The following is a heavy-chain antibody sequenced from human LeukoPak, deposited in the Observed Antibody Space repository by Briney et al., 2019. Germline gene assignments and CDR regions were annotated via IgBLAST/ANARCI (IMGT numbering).Heavy chain of an antibody. CDR3: ARLIGMDV. Sequence: PSETLSLTCAVSGYSISSGYYWGWIGQPPGKGLEWIGSIYHSGSTYYNPSLKSRVTISVDTSKNQFSLKLSSVTAADTAVYYCARLIGMDVWGKGTTVTVSS. CDR1: GYSISSGYY. V-gene: IGHV4-38-2*01. CDR2: IYHSGST. J-gene: IGHJ6*04.